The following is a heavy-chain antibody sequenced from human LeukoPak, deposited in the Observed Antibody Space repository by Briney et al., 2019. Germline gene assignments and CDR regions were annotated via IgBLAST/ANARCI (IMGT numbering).Heavy chain of an antibody. D-gene: IGHD3-10*01. CDR3: ARGVYYGSGSLWQKSYDAFDI. J-gene: IGHJ3*02. CDR2: IGAAGDT. V-gene: IGHV3-13*04. CDR1: ALSFLTDE. Sequence: GGSLRLSGSAIALSFLTDELGSVGQGTGKGLEWVSGIGAAGDTYYPGSVKGRFTISRENAKNSLYLQMNSLQAGDTAIYYCARGVYYGSGSLWQKSYDAFDIWGQGTMVTVSS.